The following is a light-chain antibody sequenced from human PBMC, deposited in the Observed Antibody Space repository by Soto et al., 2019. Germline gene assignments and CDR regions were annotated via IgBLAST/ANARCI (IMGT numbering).Light chain of an antibody. V-gene: IGKV3-15*01. CDR2: GAS. Sequence: CPPPMSVPPGARATRSCGANQNIISNLAWYQQKPGQAPRLLIYGASTRATGVPARFSGSGSGTEFTLTISSLQPEDSATYYCLQDINYPWTFGQGTKVDIK. J-gene: IGKJ1*01. CDR3: LQDINYPWT. CDR1: QNIISN.